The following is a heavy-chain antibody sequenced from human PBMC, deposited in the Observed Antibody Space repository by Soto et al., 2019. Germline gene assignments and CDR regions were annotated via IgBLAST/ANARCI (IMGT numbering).Heavy chain of an antibody. CDR2: ISSSSSYI. CDR3: AREYCSGGSCYFDY. J-gene: IGHJ4*02. V-gene: IGHV3-21*01. CDR1: GXTFSSYR. D-gene: IGHD2-15*01. Sequence: GSLRLSCAASGXTFSSYRMNWVRQAPGKGLEWVSSISSSSSYIYYADSVKGRFTISRDNAKNSLYLQMNSLRSEDTAVYYCAREYCSGGSCYFDYWGQGTLGTVSS.